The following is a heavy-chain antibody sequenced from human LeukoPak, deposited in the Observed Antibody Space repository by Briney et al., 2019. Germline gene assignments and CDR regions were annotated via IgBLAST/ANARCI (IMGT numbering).Heavy chain of an antibody. Sequence: GGSLRLSCAASGFTFSSYAMSWVRQAPGKGLEWVSAISSNGGSTYYANSVKGRFTISRDNSKNTLYLQMGSLRAEDMAVYYCARGRGIAARPPDYWGQGTLVTVSS. CDR3: ARGRGIAARPPDY. CDR2: ISSNGGST. J-gene: IGHJ4*02. CDR1: GFTFSSYA. D-gene: IGHD6-6*01. V-gene: IGHV3-64*01.